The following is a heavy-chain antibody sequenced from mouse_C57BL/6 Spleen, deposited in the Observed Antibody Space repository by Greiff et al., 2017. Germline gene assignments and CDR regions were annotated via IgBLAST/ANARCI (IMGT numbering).Heavy chain of an antibody. D-gene: IGHD2-5*01. CDR2: ILPGGGST. CDR3: TREVYSNYEVGWIAY. Sequence: VQLVESGAELMKPGASVKLSCKATGYTFTGYWIEWVKQRPGHGLEWIGEILPGGGSTNYNEKFKGKATFTADTSSNTAYMQLSSLTTEDAAIYYCTREVYSNYEVGWIAYWGQGTLVTVSA. V-gene: IGHV1-9*01. CDR1: GYTFTGYW. J-gene: IGHJ3*01.